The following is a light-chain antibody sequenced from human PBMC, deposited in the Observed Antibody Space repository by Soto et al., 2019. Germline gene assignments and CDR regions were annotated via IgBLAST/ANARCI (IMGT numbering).Light chain of an antibody. CDR3: QQYNSYPLT. CDR2: DAS. Sequence: DIQMTQSPSTLSASVGDRVTITCRASQSISSWLAWYQQKPGKAPKLLINDASSLESGVPSRFSGSGSGTEFTLTISSLQPDDFATYYCQQYNSYPLTFGPGTKVDIK. CDR1: QSISSW. V-gene: IGKV1-5*01. J-gene: IGKJ3*01.